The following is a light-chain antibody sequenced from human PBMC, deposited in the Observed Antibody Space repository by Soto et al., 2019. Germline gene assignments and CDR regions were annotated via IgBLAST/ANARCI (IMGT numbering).Light chain of an antibody. Sequence: QSVLTQSPSASGSPGQSVTISCTGTSSDVGNYKYVSWYQQHPGKAPKLMTYEVSKRPSGVPDRFSGSKSGNTASLTVSGLQAEDEADYYCSSYAGSNNWVFGGGTKVTVL. J-gene: IGLJ3*02. CDR1: SSDVGNYKY. CDR2: EVS. CDR3: SSYAGSNNWV. V-gene: IGLV2-8*01.